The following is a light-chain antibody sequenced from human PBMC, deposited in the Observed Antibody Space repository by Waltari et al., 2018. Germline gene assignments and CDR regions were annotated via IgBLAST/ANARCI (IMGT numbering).Light chain of an antibody. V-gene: IGKV3-15*01. Sequence: EIVMTQSPATLSVSPGERVTLSCRASRSFSSHLAGYQQKPGQAPRLLISGTSTRATGTPARFSGSGSGTGFTLTISSLQSEDFAVYYCQQYNNWPYTFGHGTKLEV. CDR3: QQYNNWPYT. CDR2: GTS. J-gene: IGKJ2*01. CDR1: RSFSSH.